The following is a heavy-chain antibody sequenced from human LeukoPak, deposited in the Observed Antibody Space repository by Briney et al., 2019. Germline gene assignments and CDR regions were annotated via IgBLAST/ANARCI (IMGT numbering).Heavy chain of an antibody. V-gene: IGHV3-7*01. D-gene: IGHD6-13*01. CDR2: IKQDGSEK. CDR1: GFTFSSYW. J-gene: IGHJ4*02. Sequence: GGSLRLSCAASGFTFSSYWMSWVRQAPGKGLEWVANIKQDGSEKYYVDSVKGRFTISRDNARKSLSLQMNSLRGEDTAIYYCVTEAAVASWGQGTLVTVSS. CDR3: VTEAAVAS.